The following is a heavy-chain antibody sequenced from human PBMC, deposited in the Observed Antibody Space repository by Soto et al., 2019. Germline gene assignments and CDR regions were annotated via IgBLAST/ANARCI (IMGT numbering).Heavy chain of an antibody. J-gene: IGHJ5*02. CDR3: ARSVRIAADGDNWSDP. D-gene: IGHD6-13*01. CDR1: GYTFTSYD. V-gene: IGHV1-8*01. Sequence: ASVKVSCKASGYTFTSYDINWVRQATGQGLEWMGWMNPNSGNTGYAQKFQGRVTMTRNTSISTAYMELSSLRSEDTAVYYCARSVRIAADGDNWSDPWGQGTLVTVSS. CDR2: MNPNSGNT.